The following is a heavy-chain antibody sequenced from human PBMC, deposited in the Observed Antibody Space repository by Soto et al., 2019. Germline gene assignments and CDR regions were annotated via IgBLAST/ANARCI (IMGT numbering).Heavy chain of an antibody. D-gene: IGHD6-19*01. CDR2: INAGNGNT. V-gene: IGHV1-3*01. CDR3: ARAREQWLVKGSFDY. Sequence: QVQLVQSGAEMKKPGASVKVSCKASGYTFTSYAMHWVRQAPGQRLEWMGWINAGNGNTKYSQKFQGRVTITRDTSASTAYMELSSLRSEDTAVYYCARAREQWLVKGSFDYWGQGTLVTVSS. J-gene: IGHJ4*02. CDR1: GYTFTSYA.